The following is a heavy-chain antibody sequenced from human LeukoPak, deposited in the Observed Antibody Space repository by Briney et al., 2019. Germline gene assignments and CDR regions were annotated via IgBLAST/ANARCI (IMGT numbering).Heavy chain of an antibody. V-gene: IGHV3-23*01. CDR3: ARGPSGYHNT. D-gene: IGHD5-12*01. Sequence: GGSLRLSCAASGFTFSSYGMSWVRQAPGKGLEWVSAISGSGGSTYYADSVKGRFTISRDNSKNTLYLQMNSLRAEDTAVYYCARGPSGYHNTGGQGTLITVSS. J-gene: IGHJ4*02. CDR1: GFTFSSYG. CDR2: ISGSGGST.